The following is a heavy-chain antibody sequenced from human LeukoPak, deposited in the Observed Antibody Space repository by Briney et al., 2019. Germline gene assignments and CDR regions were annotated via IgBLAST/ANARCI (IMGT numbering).Heavy chain of an antibody. D-gene: IGHD3-10*01. CDR2: ISAYNGNT. CDR1: GYTFTSYG. V-gene: IGHV1-18*01. J-gene: IGHJ5*02. CDR3: ARERFPNRAPNWFDP. Sequence: GASVKVSCKASGYTFTSYGISWVRQAPGQGLEWIVWISAYNGNTNYAQKLQGRVTMTTDTSTSTAYMELRSLRSDDTAVYYCARERFPNRAPNWFDPWGQGTLVTVSS.